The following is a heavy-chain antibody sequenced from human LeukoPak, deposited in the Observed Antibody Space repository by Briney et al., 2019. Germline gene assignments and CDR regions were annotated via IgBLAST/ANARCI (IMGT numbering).Heavy chain of an antibody. CDR3: ATNRPVGGAYWGSFDI. D-gene: IGHD2-8*02. CDR1: GGSIISYY. Sequence: SETLSLTCSVSGGSIISYYWSWIRQPPGKGVEWIGYFHNTGGTNYNPYVKSRVTISVDTSKNQVSLKMTSVTAADMAVYYCATNRPVGGAYWGSFDIWGQGTLVTVSS. V-gene: IGHV4-59*01. CDR2: FHNTGGT. J-gene: IGHJ3*02.